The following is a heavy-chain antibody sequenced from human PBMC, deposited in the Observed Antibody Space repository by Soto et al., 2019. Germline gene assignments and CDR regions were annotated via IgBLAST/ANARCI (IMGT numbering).Heavy chain of an antibody. J-gene: IGHJ5*02. CDR3: ARHNSQWPNWFDP. CDR2: ISGYDGNT. Sequence: ASVKVSCKASGYTFTSYGISWVRQAPGQGLEWVGWISGYDGNTDYAHKFRSRVTMTTDTSTNTAYMDLRSLRSDDTAVDYCARHNSQWPNWFDPWGQGTPVTVSS. CDR1: GYTFTSYG. D-gene: IGHD1-1*01. V-gene: IGHV1-18*01.